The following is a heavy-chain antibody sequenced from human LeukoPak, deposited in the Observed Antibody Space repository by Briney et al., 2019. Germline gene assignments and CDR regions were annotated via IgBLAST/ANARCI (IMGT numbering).Heavy chain of an antibody. CDR1: GFTFSSYW. D-gene: IGHD3-22*01. V-gene: IGHV3-7*01. CDR3: ARERAYYYDSSGSYLGAFHI. Sequence: GGSLRLSCAASGFTFSSYWTSWVRQAPGKGLEWVANIKQDGSEKYYVDSVKGRFTISRDNAKNSLYLQMNSLRAEDTAVYYCARERAYYYDSSGSYLGAFHIWGQGTMVTVSS. CDR2: IKQDGSEK. J-gene: IGHJ3*02.